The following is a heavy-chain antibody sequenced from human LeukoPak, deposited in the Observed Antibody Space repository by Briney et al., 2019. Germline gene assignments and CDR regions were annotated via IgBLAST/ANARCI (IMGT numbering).Heavy chain of an antibody. CDR3: AKDLGLGYCSSTSCYGHRSYFDY. J-gene: IGHJ4*02. D-gene: IGHD2-2*01. CDR1: GYSFTSYW. CDR2: ISGSGGST. Sequence: GESLKISCKGSGYSFTSYWIGWVRQAPGKGLEWVSAISGSGGSTYYADSVKGRFTISRDNSKNTLYLQMNSLRAEDTAVYYCAKDLGLGYCSSTSCYGHRSYFDYWGQGTLVTVSS. V-gene: IGHV3-23*01.